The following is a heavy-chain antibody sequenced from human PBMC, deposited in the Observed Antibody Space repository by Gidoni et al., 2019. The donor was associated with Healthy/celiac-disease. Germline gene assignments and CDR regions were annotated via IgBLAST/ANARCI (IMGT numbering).Heavy chain of an antibody. CDR3: ARPYYYDSSGYLYWYFDL. CDR1: GGSIRSYY. V-gene: IGHV4-59*01. CDR2: IYYSGST. J-gene: IGHJ2*01. D-gene: IGHD3-22*01. Sequence: QGQLQESGPGLLKPSETLSRTCTVSGGSIRSYYWSWIRQPPGQGLEGIGYIYYSGSTNYNPSLKSRVTISVDTSKNQFSLKLSSVTAADTAVYYCARPYYYDSSGYLYWYFDLWGRGTLVTVSS.